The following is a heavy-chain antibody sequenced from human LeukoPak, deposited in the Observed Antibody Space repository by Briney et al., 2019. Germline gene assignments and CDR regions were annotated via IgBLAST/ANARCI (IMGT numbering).Heavy chain of an antibody. CDR3: AAIRIAAVGTEFDP. D-gene: IGHD6-13*01. J-gene: IGHJ5*02. Sequence: SETLSLTCTVSGGSISSTNYYWGWIRQPPGKGLEWIGRIYYSGGTFYNPSLKSRVIISVDTSKKQFSLKLASVTAADTAVYYCAAIRIAAVGTEFDPWGQGTLVTVSS. V-gene: IGHV4-39*07. CDR2: IYYSGGT. CDR1: GGSISSTNYY.